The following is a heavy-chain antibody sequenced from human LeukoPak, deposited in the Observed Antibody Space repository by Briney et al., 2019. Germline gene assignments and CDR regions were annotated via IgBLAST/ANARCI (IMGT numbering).Heavy chain of an antibody. D-gene: IGHD1-7*01. CDR2: IYSGGST. Sequence: PGGSLRLSCGASGFTFSSNYMSWGRQAPGKGLEGGSVIYSGGSTYYADSVKGRFTISRDNSKNTLYLQMNSLRAEDTAVYYCARDGAGTDLDGMDVWGQGTTVTVSS. J-gene: IGHJ6*02. CDR1: GFTFSSNY. V-gene: IGHV3-53*01. CDR3: ARDGAGTDLDGMDV.